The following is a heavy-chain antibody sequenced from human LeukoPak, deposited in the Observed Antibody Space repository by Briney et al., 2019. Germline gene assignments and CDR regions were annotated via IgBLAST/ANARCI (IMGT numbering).Heavy chain of an antibody. CDR3: AVICCGGEKWGTFDI. J-gene: IGHJ3*02. CDR2: INPSGGST. D-gene: IGHD2-21*01. V-gene: IGHV1-46*03. CDR1: GYTFTSYY. Sequence: GASVKVSCKASGYTFTSYYMHWVRQAPGQGLEWMGIINPSGGSTSYAQKFQGRVTMTRDTSTSTVYMELSSLRSEDTAVYYCAVICCGGEKWGTFDIWGQGTMVTVSS.